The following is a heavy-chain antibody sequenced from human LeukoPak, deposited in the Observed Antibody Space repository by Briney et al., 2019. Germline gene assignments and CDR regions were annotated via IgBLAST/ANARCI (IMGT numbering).Heavy chain of an antibody. Sequence: SETLSLTCAVSGGSFSGYYWSWIRQPPGKGLEWIGEINHSGSTNYNPSLKSRGTISVDTSKNQFSLKLSSVTAADTAVYYCARGARIAAAGTGWYFDLWGRGTPVTVSS. V-gene: IGHV4-34*01. D-gene: IGHD6-13*01. CDR3: ARGARIAAAGTGWYFDL. J-gene: IGHJ2*01. CDR1: GGSFSGYY. CDR2: INHSGST.